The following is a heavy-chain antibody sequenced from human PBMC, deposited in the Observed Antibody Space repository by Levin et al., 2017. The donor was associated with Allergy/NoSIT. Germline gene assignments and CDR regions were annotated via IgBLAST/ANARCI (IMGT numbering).Heavy chain of an antibody. CDR2: IDSGSRTI. CDR3: ARDPYDIRGYGGYGAFDI. CDR1: GFTFTDYG. J-gene: IGHJ3*02. Sequence: GGSLRLSCAVSGFTFTDYGVDWVRQAPEKGLEWVSHIDSGSRTISYADSVRGRFTISRYYANNSVYPQMSSLRDDDTAIYYCARDPYDIRGYGGYGAFDIWGQGTMVTVSS. D-gene: IGHD3-22*01. V-gene: IGHV3-48*02.